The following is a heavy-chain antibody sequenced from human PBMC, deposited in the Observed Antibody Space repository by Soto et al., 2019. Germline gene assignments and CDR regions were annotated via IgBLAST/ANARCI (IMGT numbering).Heavy chain of an antibody. D-gene: IGHD3-3*01. CDR3: AKDSYSDFCSCHYYDFDF. J-gene: IGHJ4*02. V-gene: IGHV3-23*01. CDR1: RFTFSTFA. Sequence: EVQLLESGGGLVQPGGSLRLSCAASRFTFSTFAMSWVRQAPGKGLEWVAAISGGGANTYYADSVKGRFTISRDNSKTTLYLHMDSLRAEDTAIYFCAKDSYSDFCSCHYYDFDFWGQGTLVTVSS. CDR2: ISGGGANT.